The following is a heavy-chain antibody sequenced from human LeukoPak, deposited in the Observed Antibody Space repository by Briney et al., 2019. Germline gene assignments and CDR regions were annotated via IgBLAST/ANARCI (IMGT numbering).Heavy chain of an antibody. J-gene: IGHJ4*02. V-gene: IGHV5-51*01. Sequence: LGESLKISCKGSGYSFNSYWIGWVRQMPGKGLEWMGIIYPGDSDTRYSPSFQGQVTISADKSIITAYLQWSSLKASDTAMYYCARAGIVATIPCYFDYWGQGTLVTVSS. CDR2: IYPGDSDT. D-gene: IGHD5-12*01. CDR3: ARAGIVATIPCYFDY. CDR1: GYSFNSYW.